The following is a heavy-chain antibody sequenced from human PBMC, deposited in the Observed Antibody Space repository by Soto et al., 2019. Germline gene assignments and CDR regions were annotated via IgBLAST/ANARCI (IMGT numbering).Heavy chain of an antibody. CDR3: ASLICPIDCWSGSLAGYYMDV. V-gene: IGHV4-39*01. CDR2: IYYSGST. CDR1: GGSISSSSYY. Sequence: QLQLQESGPGLVKPSETLSLTCTVSGGSISSSSYYWGWIRQPPGKGLEWIGSIYYSGSTYYNPSLKSRVTISVDTSKNQFSLKLSSVTAADTAVYYCASLICPIDCWSGSLAGYYMDVWGKGTTVTVSS. J-gene: IGHJ6*03. D-gene: IGHD3-3*01.